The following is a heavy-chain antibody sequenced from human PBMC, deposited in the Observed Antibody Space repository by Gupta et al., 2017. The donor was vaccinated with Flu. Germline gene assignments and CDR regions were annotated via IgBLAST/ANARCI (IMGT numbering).Heavy chain of an antibody. CDR2: IWSDGSNT. V-gene: IGHV3-33*01. CDR3: ARDKGVTSLDT. J-gene: IGHJ5*02. CDR1: GLIFSYSG. D-gene: IGHD2-8*01. Sequence: QVQLVESGGGVVQPRGSLRLSCAASGLIFSYSGMHWVRQAPGKGLEWVAMIWSDGSNTYYADSVKGRFTVSRDNSKNTLYLQMNSLRAEDTALYYCARDKGVTSLDTWGQGTLVTVSS.